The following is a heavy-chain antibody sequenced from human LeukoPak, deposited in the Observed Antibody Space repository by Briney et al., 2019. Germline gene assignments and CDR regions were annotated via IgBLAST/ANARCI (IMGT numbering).Heavy chain of an antibody. CDR1: GYTFTGYY. D-gene: IGHD3-10*01. CDR2: INPNSGAT. J-gene: IGHJ5*02. CDR3: ARRSTYGSGREVGALDR. V-gene: IGHV1-2*02. Sequence: GASVKVSCKASGYTFTGYYMHWVREAPGQGLEWMGWINPNSGATNYAQKFQGRVTMTRDNSMSTAYMELSSLRSDDTAVYFCARRSTYGSGREVGALDRWGQGTLVTVSS.